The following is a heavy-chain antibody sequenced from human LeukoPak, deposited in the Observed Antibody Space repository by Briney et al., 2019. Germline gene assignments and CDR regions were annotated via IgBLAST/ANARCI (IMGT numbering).Heavy chain of an antibody. J-gene: IGHJ6*03. CDR1: GFTFSSYW. CDR3: ARPPPPPYDSSGYFSRYYYYYKDV. V-gene: IGHV3-7*01. CDR2: IRQDGSEK. D-gene: IGHD3-22*01. Sequence: PGGSLRLSCAASGFTFSSYWMSWVRQAPGKGLEWVANIRQDGSEKYYVDSVKGRFTISRDNAKNSLYLQMNSLRAEDTAVYYCARPPPPPYDSSGYFSRYYYYYKDVWGKGTTVTVSS.